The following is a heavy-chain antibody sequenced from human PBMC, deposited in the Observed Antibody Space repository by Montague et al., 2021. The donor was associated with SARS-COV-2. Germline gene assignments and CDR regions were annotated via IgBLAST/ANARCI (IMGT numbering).Heavy chain of an antibody. D-gene: IGHD5-18*01. CDR1: GASLGSSD. V-gene: IGHV4-59*01. CDR3: AREPMTADAFDI. CDR2: FYRVGST. J-gene: IGHJ3*02. Sequence: SETLSLTCTVSGASLGSSDWGWIRQSPGKGLEWIGYFYRVGSTDYNPSLKSRATISRDTSKNQFSLKVRSVTAADTAVYYCAREPMTADAFDIWGQGTMVTVSS.